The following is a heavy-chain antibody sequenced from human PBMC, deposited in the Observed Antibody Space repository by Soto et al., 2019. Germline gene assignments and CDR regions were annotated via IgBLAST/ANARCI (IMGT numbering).Heavy chain of an antibody. CDR1: GGSFSGYY. V-gene: IGHV4-34*01. CDR2: INHSGST. D-gene: IGHD5-18*01. CDR3: ATSDAVDTAMATYYFDY. J-gene: IGHJ4*02. Sequence: QVQLQQWGAGLLKPSETLSLTCAVYGGSFSGYYWSWIRQPPGKGLEWIGEINHSGSTNYNRSLKSRVTLSVDTSKNQFSLKLSSVTAADTAVYYCATSDAVDTAMATYYFDYWGQGTLVTVSS.